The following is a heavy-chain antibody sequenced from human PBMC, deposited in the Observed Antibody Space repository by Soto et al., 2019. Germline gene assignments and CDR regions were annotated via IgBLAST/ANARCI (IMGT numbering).Heavy chain of an antibody. CDR3: ARSTSCNGGRCYPQY. CDR2: ISYDGSDR. J-gene: IGHJ4*02. V-gene: IGHV3-30*03. CDR1: GFTFSDYG. D-gene: IGHD2-15*01. Sequence: GGSLRLSCEGPGFTFSDYGFHWVRQAPGKGLEWVAMISYDGSDRYYRDSVQGRFTISRDDSKNTVFLQMNSLRTEDTAMYYCARSTSCNGGRCYPQYWGPGTLVTVSS.